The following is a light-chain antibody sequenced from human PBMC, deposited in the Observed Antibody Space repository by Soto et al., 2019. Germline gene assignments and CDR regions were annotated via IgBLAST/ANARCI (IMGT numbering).Light chain of an antibody. V-gene: IGLV2-14*03. CDR2: DGS. J-gene: IGLJ1*01. CDR1: SSDVGAYTF. Sequence: QSALTQPASVSGSPGQSITISCTGTSSDVGAYTFVSWYQQHPDKVPKLMIFDGSRRPSGVSDRFSGSKSGNTASLTISGLQPEDEADYYCSSYTSSSTHVFGSGTKVTVL. CDR3: SSYTSSSTHV.